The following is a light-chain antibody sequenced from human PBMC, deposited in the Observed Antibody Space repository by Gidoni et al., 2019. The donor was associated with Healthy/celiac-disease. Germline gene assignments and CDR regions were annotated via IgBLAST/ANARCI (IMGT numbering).Light chain of an antibody. CDR3: QQYETFWT. CDR2: KAS. J-gene: IGKJ1*01. CDR1: VSSSNW. V-gene: IGKV1-5*03. Sequence: DIQMTQSPSTLSASVGDRVTITCRASVSSSNWLACYQQKPVKAPKLLIYKASRLESGVPSRCSGSGSGTEFTLTISSLQPDDFATYFCQQYETFWTFXXXTKVEV.